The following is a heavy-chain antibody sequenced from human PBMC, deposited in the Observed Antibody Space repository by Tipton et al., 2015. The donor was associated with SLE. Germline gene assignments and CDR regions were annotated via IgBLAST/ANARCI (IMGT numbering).Heavy chain of an antibody. CDR2: INWNGGST. Sequence: SLRLSCADSGFTFDDNGMSWVRQAPGKGLEWVSGINWNGGSTGYADSVKGRFTISRDNAKISLYLQMNSLRVEDTALYYCARGYDFWSGSLLGMDVWGQGTTVTVSS. CDR1: GFTFDDNG. V-gene: IGHV3-20*04. J-gene: IGHJ6*02. D-gene: IGHD3-3*01. CDR3: ARGYDFWSGSLLGMDV.